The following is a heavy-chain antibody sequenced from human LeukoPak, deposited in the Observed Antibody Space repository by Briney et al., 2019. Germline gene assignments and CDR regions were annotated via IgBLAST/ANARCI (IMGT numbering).Heavy chain of an antibody. J-gene: IGHJ4*02. V-gene: IGHV3-23*01. CDR3: AKNGAAAGTSDY. CDR2: ISGSGGST. Sequence: GGSLRLSCAASGFTFSSHGMNWVRQAPGKGLEWVSAISGSGGSTYYADSVKGRFTISRDNSKNTLYLQMNSLRAEDTAVYYCAKNGAAAGTSDYWGQGTLVTVSS. D-gene: IGHD6-13*01. CDR1: GFTFSSHG.